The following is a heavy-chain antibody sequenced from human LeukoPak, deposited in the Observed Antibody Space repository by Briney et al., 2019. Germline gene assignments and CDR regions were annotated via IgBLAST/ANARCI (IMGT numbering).Heavy chain of an antibody. V-gene: IGHV3-15*01. CDR2: IKSRADGETT. J-gene: IGHJ3*02. D-gene: IGHD2/OR15-2a*01. CDR3: STVYEGTQYAFDI. CDR1: GFYLLNAW. Sequence: SGGSLRLSCAASGFYLLNAWMSWVRQAPGKGLEWVGRIKSRADGETTDYTTPVKGRFTISRDDSKNTLYPQMNSLKTEDTAVYYCSTVYEGTQYAFDIWGQGTTVTVSS.